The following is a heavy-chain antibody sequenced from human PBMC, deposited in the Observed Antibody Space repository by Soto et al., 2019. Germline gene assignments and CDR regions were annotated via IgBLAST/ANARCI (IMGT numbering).Heavy chain of an antibody. Sequence: QVQLQESGPGLVKPSQTLSLTCTVSGGSISSVGYYWNWIRQHPGKGLEWIGNIHNSGSTYYNPSLKRRVSISADTSKQKYSARGSSDTAADTAVDYCARDGGPMVRGVIHYYGMDVWGQGTTVTVSS. CDR2: IHNSGST. CDR3: ARDGGPMVRGVIHYYGMDV. J-gene: IGHJ6*02. V-gene: IGHV4-31*03. CDR1: GGSISSVGYY. D-gene: IGHD3-10*01.